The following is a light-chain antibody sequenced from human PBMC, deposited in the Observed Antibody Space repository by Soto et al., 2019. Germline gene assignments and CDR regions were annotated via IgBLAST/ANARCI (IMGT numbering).Light chain of an antibody. J-gene: IGKJ4*01. CDR1: QSVSSF. CDR2: GAS. Sequence: EIVLTQSPATLSLSPGERATLSCRASQSVSSFLAWYQQKPGQAPRLLIYGASNRATGIPARFSGSGSGTAFTLTISSLEPEDFAVYYCQQRSNWPPSLTFGGGTKVEIK. CDR3: QQRSNWPPSLT. V-gene: IGKV3-11*01.